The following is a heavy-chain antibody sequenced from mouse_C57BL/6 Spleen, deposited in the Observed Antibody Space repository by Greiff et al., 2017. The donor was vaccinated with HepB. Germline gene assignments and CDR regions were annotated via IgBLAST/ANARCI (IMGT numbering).Heavy chain of an antibody. CDR3: ARWGGYWAWFAY. J-gene: IGHJ3*01. D-gene: IGHD2-3*01. CDR2: IRNKANGYTT. CDR1: GFTFTDYY. V-gene: IGHV7-3*01. Sequence: EVQGVESGGGLVQPGGSLSLSCAASGFTFTDYYMSWVRQPPGKALEWLGFIRNKANGYTTEYSATVKGQVTISRDKSQTILYLHMNALRAEDSATYYCARWGGYWAWFAYWGQGTLVTVSA.